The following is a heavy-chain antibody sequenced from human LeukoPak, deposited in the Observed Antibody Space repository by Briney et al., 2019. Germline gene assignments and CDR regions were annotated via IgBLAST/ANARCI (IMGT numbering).Heavy chain of an antibody. J-gene: IGHJ4*02. CDR2: INYGGTT. CDR3: ARYVVYGSGKYYFDY. V-gene: IGHV4-39*01. D-gene: IGHD3-10*01. Sequence: PETLSLTCTVSGGSISSSNYFWSWIRQPPGQELEWIASINYGGTTYYNPSLKSRVTISVDTSKNQFSLRLTSVTAADTAVYLCARYVVYGSGKYYFDYWGQGSLVSVSS. CDR1: GGSISSSNYF.